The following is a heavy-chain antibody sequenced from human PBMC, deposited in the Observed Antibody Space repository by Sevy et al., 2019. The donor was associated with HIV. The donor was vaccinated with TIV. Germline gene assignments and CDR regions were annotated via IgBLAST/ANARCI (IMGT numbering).Heavy chain of an antibody. D-gene: IGHD3-22*01. CDR1: VFTFSSFG. CDR3: ASLPNNYYDTSGYSGKDAFDI. Sequence: GGSLRLSCAASVFTFSSFGMHWVRQAPGKGLEWVAVIWNDRSNKHYADSVKGRFTISRDNSKNTLYLQMNSLRAEDTAVYYCASLPNNYYDTSGYSGKDAFDIWGQGTMVTVSS. CDR2: IWNDRSNK. J-gene: IGHJ3*02. V-gene: IGHV3-33*01.